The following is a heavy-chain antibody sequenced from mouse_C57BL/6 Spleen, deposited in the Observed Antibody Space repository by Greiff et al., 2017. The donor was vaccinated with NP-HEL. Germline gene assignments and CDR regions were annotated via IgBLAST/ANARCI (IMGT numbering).Heavy chain of an antibody. CDR3: ARNGSGYPYYYARDY. D-gene: IGHD3-2*02. Sequence: QVQLQQPGAELVKPGASVKLSCKASGYTFTSYWMQWVKQRPGQGLEWIGEIDPSDSYTNYNQKFKGKATLTVDTSSSTAYMQLSSLTSEDSAVYYCARNGSGYPYYYARDYWGQGTSVTVSS. CDR1: GYTFTSYW. CDR2: IDPSDSYT. J-gene: IGHJ4*01. V-gene: IGHV1-50*01.